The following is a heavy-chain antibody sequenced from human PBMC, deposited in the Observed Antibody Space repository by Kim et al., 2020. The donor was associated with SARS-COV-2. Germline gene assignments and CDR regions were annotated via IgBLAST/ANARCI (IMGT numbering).Heavy chain of an antibody. J-gene: IGHJ3*02. CDR3: ARDYDYSEGRDAFDI. CDR1: GFTFSSYS. CDR2: ISSSSSYI. D-gene: IGHD3-16*01. V-gene: IGHV3-21*01. Sequence: GGSLRLSCAASGFTFSSYSMNWVRQAPGKGLEWVSSISSSSSYIYYADSVKGRFTISRDNAKNSLYLQMNSLRAEDTAVYYCARDYDYSEGRDAFDIWGQGTMVTVSS.